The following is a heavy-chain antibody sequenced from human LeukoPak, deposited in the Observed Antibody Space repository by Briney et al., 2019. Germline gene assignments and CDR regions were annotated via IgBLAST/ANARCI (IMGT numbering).Heavy chain of an antibody. V-gene: IGHV4-30-4*02. J-gene: IGHJ6*02. CDR3: ARDSGGATDYYYYGMDV. CDR2: IYYSGST. Sequence: SSETLSLTCTVSGGSISSGDCYWSGIRQPPGKGLEGIGYIYYSGSTYYNPSLKSRVTISVDTSKNQFSLKLSSVTAADTAVYYCARDSGGATDYYYYGMDVWGQGTTVTVSS. D-gene: IGHD1-26*01. CDR1: GGSISSGDCY.